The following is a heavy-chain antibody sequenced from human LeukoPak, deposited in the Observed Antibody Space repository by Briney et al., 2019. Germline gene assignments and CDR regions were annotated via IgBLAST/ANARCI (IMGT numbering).Heavy chain of an antibody. CDR2: IYHSGST. Sequence: KPSETLSLTCAVYGGSFSGYYWSWIRQPPGKGLEWIGSIYHSGSTYYNPSLKSRVTISVDTSKNQFSLKLSSVTAADTAVYYCARELSITWTRYYFDSWGQGTLVTVSS. D-gene: IGHD3/OR15-3a*01. V-gene: IGHV4-34*01. J-gene: IGHJ4*02. CDR3: ARELSITWTRYYFDS. CDR1: GGSFSGYY.